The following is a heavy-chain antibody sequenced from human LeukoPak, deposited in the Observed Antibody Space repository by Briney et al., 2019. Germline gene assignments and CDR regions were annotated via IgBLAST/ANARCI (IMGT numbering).Heavy chain of an antibody. D-gene: IGHD2-2*01. Sequence: GGSLRLSCAASGFTFSSYSMNWVRQAPGKGLEWVSYISSSSSTIYYADSVKGRFTISRDNAKNSLYLQMNSLRAEDTAVYYCARAGAYCSCTSCPNSYYYYMDVWGKGTTVTVSS. CDR2: ISSSSSTI. CDR1: GFTFSSYS. J-gene: IGHJ6*03. V-gene: IGHV3-48*04. CDR3: ARAGAYCSCTSCPNSYYYYMDV.